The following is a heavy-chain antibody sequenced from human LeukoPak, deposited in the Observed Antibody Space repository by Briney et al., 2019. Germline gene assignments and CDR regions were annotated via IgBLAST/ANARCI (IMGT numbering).Heavy chain of an antibody. V-gene: IGHV3-64*02. Sequence: GSLRLSCAASGFGFDYYHMHWVRQAPGKGLECVSAISSSGRNTYYADSVKDRFIISRDNSNNTLYLQMGSLKPEDMAVYYCARFVSSGPLWGQGTMVTVSS. CDR3: ARFVSSGPL. D-gene: IGHD3-22*01. CDR2: ISSSGRNT. CDR1: GFGFDYYH. J-gene: IGHJ3*01.